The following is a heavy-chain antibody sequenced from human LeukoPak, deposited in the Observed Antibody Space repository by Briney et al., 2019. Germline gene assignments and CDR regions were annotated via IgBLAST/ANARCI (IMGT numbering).Heavy chain of an antibody. CDR1: GASISSSNW. CDR2: IYHSGST. CDR3: ASHPKPWLANLDH. V-gene: IGHV4-4*02. D-gene: IGHD6-19*01. J-gene: IGHJ4*02. Sequence: SETLSLTCAVSGASISSSNWWSWVRQPPGKGLEWIGEIYHSGSTNYNPSLKSRVTISVDKSKNQFSLKLSSVTAADTAVYYCASHPKPWLANLDHWGQGTLVTVSS.